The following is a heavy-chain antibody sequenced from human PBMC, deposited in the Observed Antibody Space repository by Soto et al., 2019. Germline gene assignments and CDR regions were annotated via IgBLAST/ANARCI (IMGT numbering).Heavy chain of an antibody. D-gene: IGHD3-22*01. CDR3: ARTSYYDSSGYYGMDV. Sequence: SETLSLTCTVSGGSISSNYWSWIRQPPGKGLEWIGYIYYGGSTHYNPSLKSRVIISVDTSKNQFSLKLTSVTAADTAVYYCARTSYYDSSGYYGMDVWGQGTTVTVSS. J-gene: IGHJ6*02. CDR2: IYYGGST. V-gene: IGHV4-59*12. CDR1: GGSISSNY.